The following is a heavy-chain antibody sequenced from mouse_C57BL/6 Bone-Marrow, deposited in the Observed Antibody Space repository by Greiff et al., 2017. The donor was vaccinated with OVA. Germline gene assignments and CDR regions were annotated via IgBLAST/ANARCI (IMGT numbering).Heavy chain of an antibody. J-gene: IGHJ4*01. CDR1: GFSLTSYG. V-gene: IGHV2-5*01. CDR3: AKKGANYYGSSYGAMDY. D-gene: IGHD1-1*01. CDR2: IWRGGST. Sequence: VQGVESGPGLVQPSQSLSITCTVSGFSLTSYGVHWVRQSPGKGLEWLGVIWRGGSTDYNAAFMSRLSITKDNSKSQVFFKMNSLQADDTAIYYCAKKGANYYGSSYGAMDYWGQGTSVTVSS.